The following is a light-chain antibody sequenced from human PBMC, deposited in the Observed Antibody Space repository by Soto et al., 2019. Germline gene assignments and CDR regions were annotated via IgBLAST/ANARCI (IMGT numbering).Light chain of an antibody. CDR3: QQNNSFPPT. CDR1: QAISSW. Sequence: DIQMTQSPSSVSASVGDRVTITCRASQAISSWLAWYQQKPGKAPKLLIYAASSLQSGVPSRFSGSGSGTDFTLTISRLQPEDFVTYYCQQNNSFPPTFVQGTKLEIK. V-gene: IGKV1-12*01. CDR2: AAS. J-gene: IGKJ2*01.